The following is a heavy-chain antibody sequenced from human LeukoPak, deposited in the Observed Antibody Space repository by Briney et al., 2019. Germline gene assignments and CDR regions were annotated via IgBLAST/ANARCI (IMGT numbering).Heavy chain of an antibody. V-gene: IGHV3-11*04. CDR1: GFTFSDYY. CDR3: ARITYYDFWSGYFDY. J-gene: IGHJ4*02. D-gene: IGHD3-3*01. Sequence: GGSLRLSCAASGFTFSDYYMSWIRQAPGKGLEWVSYISSSGSTIYYADSVKGRFTISRDNAKNSLYLQMNSLRAEDTAVYYCARITYYDFWSGYFDYWGQGTLVTVSS. CDR2: ISSSGSTI.